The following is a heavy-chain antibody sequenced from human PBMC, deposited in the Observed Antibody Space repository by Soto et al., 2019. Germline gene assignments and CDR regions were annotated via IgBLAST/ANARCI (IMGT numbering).Heavy chain of an antibody. CDR1: GFTFSSYA. D-gene: IGHD4-17*01. V-gene: IGHV3-30-3*01. J-gene: IGHJ5*02. CDR2: ISYDGSNK. Sequence: QVQLVESGGGVVQPGRSLRLSCAASGFTFSSYAMHWVRQAPGKGLEWVAVISYDGSNKYYADSVKGRFTISRDNSKNTLYLQMNSLRAEDTAVYYCARDQGDYGGNINWFDPWGQGTLVTVSS. CDR3: ARDQGDYGGNINWFDP.